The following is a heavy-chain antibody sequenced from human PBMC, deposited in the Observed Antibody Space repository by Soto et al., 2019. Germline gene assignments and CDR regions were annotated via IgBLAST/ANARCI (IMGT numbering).Heavy chain of an antibody. V-gene: IGHV3-30-3*01. Sequence: QVQLVESGGGMVQPGRSLRLLCAASGLRFSSYAMNWVLHVPGKGLEWMAFISHEGSNQYTPDSVKGRVTLSRDNSKNTLYLEMNSLRVEDTAVYNCARELGLSAGGSTRGYFLHWDQRTLFTVYS. J-gene: IGHJ1*01. CDR1: GLRFSSYA. CDR2: ISHEGSNQ. CDR3: ARELGLSAGGSTRGYFLH. D-gene: IGHD1-26*01.